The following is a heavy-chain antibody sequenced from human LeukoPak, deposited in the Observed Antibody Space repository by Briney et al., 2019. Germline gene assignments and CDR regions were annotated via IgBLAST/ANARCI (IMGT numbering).Heavy chain of an antibody. Sequence: PGGSLRLSCAASGFIFSRYSMNWVRQAPGKGLEWVSYISSSSSTIYYADSVKGRFTISRDNAKNSLSLQMNSLRAEDTAVYYCARHMDVWGQGTTVTVSS. CDR1: GFIFSRYS. CDR2: ISSSSSTI. J-gene: IGHJ6*02. V-gene: IGHV3-48*04. CDR3: ARHMDV.